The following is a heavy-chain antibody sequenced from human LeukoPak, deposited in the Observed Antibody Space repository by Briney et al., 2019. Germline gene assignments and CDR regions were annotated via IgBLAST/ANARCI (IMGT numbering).Heavy chain of an antibody. D-gene: IGHD3-9*01. CDR1: GGTFSSYA. CDR2: IIPIFGTA. Sequence: GASVKVSCKASGGTFSSYAISWVRQAPGQGLEWMGGIIPIFGTANYAQKFQGRVTITTDESTSTAYMELSSLRSEDTAVYYCARDNLAYYDILTGYFPSYYYCMDVWGKGTTVTVSS. J-gene: IGHJ6*03. V-gene: IGHV1-69*05. CDR3: ARDNLAYYDILTGYFPSYYYCMDV.